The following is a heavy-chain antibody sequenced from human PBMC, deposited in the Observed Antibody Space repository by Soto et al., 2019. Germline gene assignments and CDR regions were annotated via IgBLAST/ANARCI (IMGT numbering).Heavy chain of an antibody. CDR3: ARNSCSSPNCYVVSGAGSCFDS. D-gene: IGHD2-2*01. CDR2: MSGSRGYT. V-gene: IGHV3-23*01. J-gene: IGHJ4*02. Sequence: EVQLLESGGGLVQPGGSLRLSCAASGFTFSTQVMSWVRQAPGKGLEWVSAMSGSRGYTYYADSVKGRFTISRDNSKNTLYLQMNSLRAEDTAVYYCARNSCSSPNCYVVSGAGSCFDSWGQGTVGIVSS. CDR1: GFTFSTQV.